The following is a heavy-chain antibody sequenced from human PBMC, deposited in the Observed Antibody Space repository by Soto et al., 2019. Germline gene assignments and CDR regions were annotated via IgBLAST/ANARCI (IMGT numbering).Heavy chain of an antibody. Sequence: SGPTLVNPTQTLTLTCTFSGFSLSTSGVGVGWIRQPPGKALEWLALIYWNDDKRYSPSLKSRLTITKDTSKNQVVLTMTNMDPVETATYYCAHEESGGGYCTHGVCDTFDYWGQGTLVTVSS. D-gene: IGHD2-8*01. CDR2: IYWNDDK. V-gene: IGHV2-5*01. CDR1: GFSLSTSGVG. CDR3: AHEESGGGYCTHGVCDTFDY. J-gene: IGHJ4*02.